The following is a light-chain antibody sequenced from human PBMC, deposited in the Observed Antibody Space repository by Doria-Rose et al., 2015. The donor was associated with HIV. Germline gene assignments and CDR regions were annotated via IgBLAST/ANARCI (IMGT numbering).Light chain of an antibody. CDR3: HQYGTSWT. V-gene: IGKV3-20*01. CDR2: DVS. J-gene: IGKJ1*01. Sequence: TQSPGTLSLSPGERATLSCRASQSFSSTYLAWYQQRPGKAPSLLIYDVSTSATGITGRFSASGSGTAFTLTINRLEPEDFALYYCHQYGTSWTFGQGTKVEI. CDR1: QSFSSTY.